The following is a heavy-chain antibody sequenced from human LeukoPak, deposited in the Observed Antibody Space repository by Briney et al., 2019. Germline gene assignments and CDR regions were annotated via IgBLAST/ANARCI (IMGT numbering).Heavy chain of an antibody. CDR2: IWFDGNKK. J-gene: IGHJ3*02. V-gene: IGHV3-33*01. Sequence: GGSLRLSCAASGFTFSSYGMNWVRQAPGKGLEWVAHIWFDGNKKYHTASVKGRFTISRDNSKNTLYLQMNSLRAEDTAVYYCARTTNTSTYDVFDIWGQGTMVTVSS. D-gene: IGHD5-24*01. CDR3: ARTTNTSTYDVFDI. CDR1: GFTFSSYG.